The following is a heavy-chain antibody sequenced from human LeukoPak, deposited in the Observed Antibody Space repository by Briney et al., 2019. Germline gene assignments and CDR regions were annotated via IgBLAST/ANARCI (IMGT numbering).Heavy chain of an antibody. Sequence: GRSLRLSCAASGFTFTSYELNWVRQAPGKGLERVSYISSSGRTIYYADSVKGRFTISRDNAKNSLYLQMNSLRAEDTAVYYCAKDDDWGRYKHWGQGTLVTVSS. D-gene: IGHD3-16*01. CDR2: ISSSGRTI. V-gene: IGHV3-48*03. J-gene: IGHJ1*01. CDR3: AKDDDWGRYKH. CDR1: GFTFTSYE.